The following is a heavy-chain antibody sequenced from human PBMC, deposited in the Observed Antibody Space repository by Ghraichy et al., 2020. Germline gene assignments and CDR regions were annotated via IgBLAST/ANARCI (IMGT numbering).Heavy chain of an antibody. Sequence: GGSLRLSCVGSGFTFSGYGMNWVRQSPGKGLEWVSSITRRGRSIFYAASVKGRFTISRDNARNSLSLQMSSLTDEDTAVYYCARASRVVRFYYYEAMDVWGQGTTVTVAS. CDR3: ARASRVVRFYYYEAMDV. CDR2: ITRRGRSI. D-gene: IGHD4-23*01. J-gene: IGHJ6*02. CDR1: GFTFSGYG. V-gene: IGHV3-48*02.